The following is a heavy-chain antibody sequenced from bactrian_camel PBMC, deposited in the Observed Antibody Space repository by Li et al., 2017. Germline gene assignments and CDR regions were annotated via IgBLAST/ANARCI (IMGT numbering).Heavy chain of an antibody. Sequence: VQLVESGGGSAQAGGSLRLSCVVAEFSKNTKCMGWFRLAPGKDLKDREGVAAADLGGGRENYADSVKGRFAISRDSARSTLYLQMNSLKPEDTAMYYCAAMGGVTQTPLRDRDYHYWGRGTQVTVS. CDR2: ADLGGGRE. CDR1: EFSKNTKC. D-gene: IGHD3*01. V-gene: IGHV3S40*01. J-gene: IGHJ4*01. CDR3: AAMGGVTQTPLRDRDYHY.